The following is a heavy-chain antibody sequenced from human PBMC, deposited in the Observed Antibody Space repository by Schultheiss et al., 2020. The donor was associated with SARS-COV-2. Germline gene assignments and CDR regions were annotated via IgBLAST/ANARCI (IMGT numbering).Heavy chain of an antibody. CDR2: IIPIFGTA. CDR3: ARGLGYCSSTSCYDAFDI. J-gene: IGHJ3*02. V-gene: IGHV1-69*06. Sequence: SVKVSCKASGGTFSSYAISWVRQAPGQGLEWMGGIIPIFGTANYAQKFQGRVTITADKSTSTAYMELSSLRSEDTAVYYCARGLGYCSSTSCYDAFDIWGQGTMVTVSS. CDR1: GGTFSSYA. D-gene: IGHD2-2*01.